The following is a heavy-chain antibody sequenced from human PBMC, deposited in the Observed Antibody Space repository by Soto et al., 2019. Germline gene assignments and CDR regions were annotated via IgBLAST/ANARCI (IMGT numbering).Heavy chain of an antibody. D-gene: IGHD6-13*01. CDR2: IVPIRRTA. CDR1: GGTFSSYR. J-gene: IGHJ4*02. Sequence: QVQLVQSGAEVKQPGSSAKVSCKASGGTFSSYRINWVRQAPGQGLEWVGGIVPIRRTADYAQTFQGRVSITADESARTSYLELRSLRSQDTVGYYCVRDSGAKLSSSWGQGTPVTVSS. CDR3: VRDSGAKLSSS. V-gene: IGHV1-69*01.